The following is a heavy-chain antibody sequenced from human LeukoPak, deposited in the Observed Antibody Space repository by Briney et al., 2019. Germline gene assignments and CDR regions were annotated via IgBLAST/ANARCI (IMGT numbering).Heavy chain of an antibody. CDR3: ARDRCTNGVCYTFAY. J-gene: IGHJ4*02. V-gene: IGHV3-48*01. CDR1: GFSFSSNW. CDR2: ISSSSSTI. D-gene: IGHD2-8*01. Sequence: GGSLRLSCAAPGFSFSSNWMGWVRQAPGKGLEWVSYISSSSSTISYPDSVKGRFTISRDNAKNSLYLQMNNLRAEDTAVYYCARDRCTNGVCYTFAYWGQGTLVTVSS.